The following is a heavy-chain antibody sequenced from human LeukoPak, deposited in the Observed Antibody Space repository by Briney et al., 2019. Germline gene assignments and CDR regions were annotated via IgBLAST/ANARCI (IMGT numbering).Heavy chain of an antibody. Sequence: LETLSLTCTVSGGSISSSSYYWGWIRQPPGKGLEWIGSIYYSGSTYYNPSLKSRVTISVDTSKNQFSLQLNSVTPEDTAVYYCARAPGYSSSWRINLYYYMDVWGKGTTVTVSS. CDR3: ARAPGYSSSWRINLYYYMDV. V-gene: IGHV4-39*01. D-gene: IGHD6-13*01. CDR1: GGSISSSSYY. J-gene: IGHJ6*03. CDR2: IYYSGST.